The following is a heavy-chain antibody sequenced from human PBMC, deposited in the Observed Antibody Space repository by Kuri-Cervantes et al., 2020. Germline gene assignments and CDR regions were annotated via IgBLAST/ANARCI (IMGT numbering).Heavy chain of an antibody. CDR1: GFTLGSYW. D-gene: IGHD2-2*02. CDR3: ARDPFAIATWGDYYYGMDV. J-gene: IGHJ6*02. CDR2: MNSDGSST. V-gene: IGHV3-74*01. Sequence: GGSLRPSCVASGFTLGSYWMHWVRQAPGKGLVWVSRMNSDGSSTSYADSVKGRSTISRDNATNTLYMQMSSLRAEDTAVYYCARDPFAIATWGDYYYGMDVWGQGTTVTVSS.